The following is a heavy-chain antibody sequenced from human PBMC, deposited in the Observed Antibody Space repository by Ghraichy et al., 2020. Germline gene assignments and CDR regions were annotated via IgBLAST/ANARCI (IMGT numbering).Heavy chain of an antibody. J-gene: IGHJ3*02. Sequence: ASVKVSCKASGYTFTGYYMHWVRQAPGQGLEWMGWINPNSGGTNYAQKFQGRVTMTRDTSISTAYMELSRLRSDDTAVYYCARGRVDIVVVPAASGAACDAFDIWGQGTMVTVSS. CDR2: INPNSGGT. D-gene: IGHD2-2*03. V-gene: IGHV1-2*02. CDR1: GYTFTGYY. CDR3: ARGRVDIVVVPAASGAACDAFDI.